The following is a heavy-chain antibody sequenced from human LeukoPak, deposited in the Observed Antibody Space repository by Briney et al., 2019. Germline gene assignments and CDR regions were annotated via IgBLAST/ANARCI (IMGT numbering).Heavy chain of an antibody. CDR1: GGSFSGYY. J-gene: IGHJ1*01. Sequence: PSETLSLTCAVYGGSFSGYYWSWIRQPPGKGLEWIGEINHSGSTNYNPSLKSRVTISVDTSKNQFSLKLNSVTAADTAVYYCARPYCSGTSCTLKYFQHWGQGTLVTVSS. V-gene: IGHV4-34*01. D-gene: IGHD2-2*01. CDR3: ARPYCSGTSCTLKYFQH. CDR2: INHSGST.